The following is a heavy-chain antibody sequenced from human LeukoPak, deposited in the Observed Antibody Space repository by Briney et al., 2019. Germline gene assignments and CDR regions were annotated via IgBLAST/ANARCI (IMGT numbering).Heavy chain of an antibody. V-gene: IGHV5-51*01. CDR2: IYPGDSDT. CDR3: ARAGHGGNPLDAFDI. J-gene: IGHJ3*02. Sequence: GASLQISCKGSGYSFTSYWIGWVRQMPGKGLEWMGIIYPGDSDTRYSPSFQGQVTISADKSISTAYLQWSSLKASDTAMYYCARAGHGGNPLDAFDIWGQGTMVTVSS. CDR1: GYSFTSYW. D-gene: IGHD4-23*01.